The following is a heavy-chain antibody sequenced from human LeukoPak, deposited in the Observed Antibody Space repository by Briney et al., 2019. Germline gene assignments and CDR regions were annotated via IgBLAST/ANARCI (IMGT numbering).Heavy chain of an antibody. J-gene: IGHJ4*02. D-gene: IGHD7-27*01. CDR1: GGSFSGYY. CDR2: VSPPGGGT. Sequence: ETLSLTCAVYGGSFSGYYWSWIRQPPGKGLEWVSGVSPPGGGTYYADSVKGRFTISRDDSRNTLSLQMNSLRVEDTAVYYCARDLAWGAFDYWGQGILVAASS. CDR3: ARDLAWGAFDY. V-gene: IGHV3-23*01.